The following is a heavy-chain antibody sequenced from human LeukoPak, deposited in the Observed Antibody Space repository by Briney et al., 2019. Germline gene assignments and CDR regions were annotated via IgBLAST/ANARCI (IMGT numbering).Heavy chain of an antibody. J-gene: IGHJ4*02. D-gene: IGHD3-16*01. CDR1: GGSISSSSYY. Sequence: PSETLSLTCTVSGGSISSSSYYWGWIRQPPGKGLEWIGSIYYSGSTYYNPSLKSRVTMSIDTSKNQFSLELSSVTAADTAVYYYARSWGDEYWGQGTLVTVSS. CDR3: ARSWGDEY. CDR2: IYYSGST. V-gene: IGHV4-39*07.